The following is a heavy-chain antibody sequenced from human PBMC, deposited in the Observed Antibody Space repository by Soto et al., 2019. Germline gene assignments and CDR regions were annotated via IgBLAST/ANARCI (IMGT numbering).Heavy chain of an antibody. V-gene: IGHV3-7*01. J-gene: IGHJ4*02. Sequence: GGSLRLSCAASGFTFSSYWMSWVRQAPGKGLEWVANIKQDGSEKYYVDSVKGRFTISRDNAKNSLYLQMNSLRAEDTAVYYCAIHRTVTTWGPYYFDYWGQGTLVTVSS. CDR1: GFTFSSYW. CDR2: IKQDGSEK. CDR3: AIHRTVTTWGPYYFDY. D-gene: IGHD4-17*01.